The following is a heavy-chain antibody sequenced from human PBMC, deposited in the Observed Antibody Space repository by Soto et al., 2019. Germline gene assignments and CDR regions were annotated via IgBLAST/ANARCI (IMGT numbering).Heavy chain of an antibody. D-gene: IGHD4-17*01. V-gene: IGHV3-30-3*01. J-gene: IGHJ5*02. Sequence: QVQLVESGGGVVQPGRSLRLSCAASGFSFSTYAIHWVRQAPGKGLEWVTAISYDGTHTYYADSVKGRFTISRDNSKSTLYLQMNGLRVEDTAVYYWAVGYGASRRKWFDPWGQGTLVIVSS. CDR3: AVGYGASRRKWFDP. CDR1: GFSFSTYA. CDR2: ISYDGTHT.